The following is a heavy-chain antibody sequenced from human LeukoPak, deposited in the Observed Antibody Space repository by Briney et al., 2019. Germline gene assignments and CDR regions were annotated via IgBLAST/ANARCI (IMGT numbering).Heavy chain of an antibody. CDR3: ARGAAIHYLDY. Sequence: ASVKVSSKASGYTLTNYAIHWVRQAPGQRLEWMGWINAGSGNTKYSQELQGRVSITRDTSASTAYMELSSLRSEDMAVYYCARGAAIHYLDYWGQGTLVTVSS. CDR1: GYTLTNYA. CDR2: INAGSGNT. V-gene: IGHV1-3*03. D-gene: IGHD2-2*01. J-gene: IGHJ4*02.